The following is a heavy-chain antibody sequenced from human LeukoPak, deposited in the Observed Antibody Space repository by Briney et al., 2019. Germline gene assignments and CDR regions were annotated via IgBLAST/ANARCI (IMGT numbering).Heavy chain of an antibody. D-gene: IGHD6-19*01. CDR3: AKDAGAYSSGWYWYFDL. J-gene: IGHJ2*01. Sequence: PGGSLRLSCAASGLIFSNYGMHWVRQAPGKGLEWVAVISNDGNKKYYADSVKGRFTISRDNSKNTLYLQMNSLRAEDTAVYYCAKDAGAYSSGWYWYFDLWGRGALVTVSS. V-gene: IGHV3-30*18. CDR1: GLIFSNYG. CDR2: ISNDGNKK.